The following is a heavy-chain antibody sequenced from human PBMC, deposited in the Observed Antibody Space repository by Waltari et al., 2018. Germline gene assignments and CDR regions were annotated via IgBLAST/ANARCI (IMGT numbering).Heavy chain of an antibody. CDR1: VYSISSGYY. J-gene: IGHJ5*02. CDR3: ANLMTTVTTTWFDP. Sequence: QVQLQESGPGLVKPSETLSLTCAVSVYSISSGYYWSWIRQPPGKGLEWIGSIYHSGSTYYNPSLKSRVTISVDTSKNQFSLKLSSVTAADTAVYYCANLMTTVTTTWFDPWGQGTLVTVSS. CDR2: IYHSGST. D-gene: IGHD4-17*01. V-gene: IGHV4-38-2*01.